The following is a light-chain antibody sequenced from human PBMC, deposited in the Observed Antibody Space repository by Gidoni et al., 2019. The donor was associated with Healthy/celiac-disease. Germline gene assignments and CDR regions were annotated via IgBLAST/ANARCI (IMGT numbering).Light chain of an antibody. CDR1: QSVISY. CDR2: DAS. Sequence: DIGLTQSPGTLSLSPGDRATLSCRASQSVISYFAWYQQKPGQAPRLLFYDASTTATGIPARFSGSGSXTDLTXTISSLEPXXFAVXXCLXXSNXXXTVXGXTKVEI. V-gene: IGKV3-11*01. J-gene: IGKJ4*01. CDR3: LXXSNXXXT.